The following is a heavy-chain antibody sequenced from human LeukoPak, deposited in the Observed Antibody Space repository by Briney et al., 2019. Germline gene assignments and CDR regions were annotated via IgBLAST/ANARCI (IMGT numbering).Heavy chain of an antibody. D-gene: IGHD3-10*01. CDR2: ISYDVSNK. V-gene: IGHV3-30*18. CDR1: GFIFRIYG. Sequence: GGSLRLSCAVSGFIFRIYGMHWVRQAPGKGLEWVAVISYDVSNKYYADSVKGRFTISRDNSKNTLYLQMNSLRAEDTAVYYCAKEYLIWFRDFDPFDIWGQGTMVTVSS. CDR3: AKEYLIWFRDFDPFDI. J-gene: IGHJ3*02.